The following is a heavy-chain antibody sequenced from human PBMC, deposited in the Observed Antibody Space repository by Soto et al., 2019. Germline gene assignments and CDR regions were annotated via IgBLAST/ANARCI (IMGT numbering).Heavy chain of an antibody. Sequence: ASVKVSCKASGYTFTSNGSSWVRQAPGQGLEWMGWISAYNGNTNYAQKLQGRVTMTTDTSTSTAYMELRSLRSDDTAMYYCARDCSGGSCPDYFDYWGQGTLVTSPQ. D-gene: IGHD2-15*01. CDR2: ISAYNGNT. V-gene: IGHV1-18*01. J-gene: IGHJ4*02. CDR1: GYTFTSNG. CDR3: ARDCSGGSCPDYFDY.